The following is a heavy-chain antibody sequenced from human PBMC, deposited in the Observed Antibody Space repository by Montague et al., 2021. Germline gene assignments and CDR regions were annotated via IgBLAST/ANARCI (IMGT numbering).Heavy chain of an antibody. V-gene: IGHV4-59*08. CDR3: ARRLGIRAPFDY. D-gene: IGHD7-27*01. Sequence: SETLSLTCTVSGGSISSFYWSWIRQPPEKGLELIAYIYYSGSAGGTTNYNPSLKSRVTISADTSMNQFSLNLRSVTAADTAVHFCARRLGIRAPFDYWGQGTLVTVSS. CDR2: IYYSGSAGGTT. CDR1: GGSISSFY. J-gene: IGHJ4*02.